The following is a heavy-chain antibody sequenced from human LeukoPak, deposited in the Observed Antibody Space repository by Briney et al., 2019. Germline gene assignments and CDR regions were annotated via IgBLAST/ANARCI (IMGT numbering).Heavy chain of an antibody. Sequence: PSETLSLTCTVSGGSISSGGYYWSWIRQPPGKGLEWIGYIYHSGSTYYNPSLKSRVTISVDRSKNQFSLKLSSVTAADTAVYYCARDIHIAAAGYYFDYWGQGTLVTVSS. V-gene: IGHV4-30-2*01. CDR3: ARDIHIAAAGYYFDY. J-gene: IGHJ4*02. D-gene: IGHD6-13*01. CDR2: IYHSGST. CDR1: GGSISSGGYY.